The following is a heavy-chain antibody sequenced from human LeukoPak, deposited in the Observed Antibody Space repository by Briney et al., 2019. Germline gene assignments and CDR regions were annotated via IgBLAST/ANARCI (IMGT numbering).Heavy chain of an antibody. CDR2: IYYSGST. D-gene: IGHD7-27*01. Sequence: SETLSLTCTVSGGSISSGDYYWSWIRQPPGKGLEWIGYIYYSGSTYYNPSLKSRVTISVDTSKNQFSLKLSSVTAADMAVYYCARVLKGLGIRTFDYWGQGTLVTVSS. CDR3: ARVLKGLGIRTFDY. J-gene: IGHJ4*02. V-gene: IGHV4-30-4*01. CDR1: GGSISSGDYY.